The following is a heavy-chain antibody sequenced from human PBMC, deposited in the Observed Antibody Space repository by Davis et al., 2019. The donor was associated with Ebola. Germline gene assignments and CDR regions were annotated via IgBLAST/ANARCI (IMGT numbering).Heavy chain of an antibody. CDR1: GYTFTSYG. D-gene: IGHD1-26*01. V-gene: IGHV1-8*02. J-gene: IGHJ4*02. Sequence: ASVKVSCKASGYTFTSYGFSWVRQATGQGLEWMGWMNPNSGNTGYAQKFQGRITMTRNISISTAYMELSSLRSDDTAVYYCARRVGARSGFDSWGQGSLVTVSS. CDR3: ARRVGARSGFDS. CDR2: MNPNSGNT.